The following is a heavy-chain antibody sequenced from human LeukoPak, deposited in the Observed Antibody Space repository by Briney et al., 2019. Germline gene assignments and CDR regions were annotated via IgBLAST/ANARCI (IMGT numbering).Heavy chain of an antibody. CDR1: GYTFTSNY. J-gene: IGHJ3*02. CDR2: ISPSGGST. V-gene: IGHV1-46*01. CDR3: ASLKRVLYYDSSGYYYVGAFDI. D-gene: IGHD3-22*01. Sequence: GASVKVSCKAFGYTFTSNYMHWVRQAPGQGPEWMGVISPSGGSTTYAQKFQGRVTLTRDMSTSTDYLELSSLRSEDTAVYYCASLKRVLYYDSSGYYYVGAFDIWGQGTMVTVSS.